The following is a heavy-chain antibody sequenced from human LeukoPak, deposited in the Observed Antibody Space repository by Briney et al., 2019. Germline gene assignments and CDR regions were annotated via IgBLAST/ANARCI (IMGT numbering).Heavy chain of an antibody. CDR1: GFTFSSYG. Sequence: GGSLRLSCAASGFTFSSYGMHWVRRAPGKGLEWVAVISYDGSNKYYADSVKGRFTISRDNSKNTLYLQMNSLRAEDTAVYYCAKTLRRKVNSSGLYYSGPGFDYWGQGTLVTVSS. CDR3: AKTLRRKVNSSGLYYSGPGFDY. D-gene: IGHD6-19*01. J-gene: IGHJ4*02. V-gene: IGHV3-30*18. CDR2: ISYDGSNK.